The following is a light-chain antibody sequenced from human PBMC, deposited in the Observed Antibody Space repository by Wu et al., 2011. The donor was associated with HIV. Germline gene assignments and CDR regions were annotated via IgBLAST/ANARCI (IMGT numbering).Light chain of an antibody. Sequence: EIVLTQSPVTLSLSPGERATLSCRASQTVGNYLAWYQQKPGQSPRLLIYGTSSRATGFPDRFSGSGSGTDFTLTISSLEPEDFAVYYCQQCSDWPLTFGQGTRLEIK. V-gene: IGKV3-11*01. CDR2: GTS. CDR3: QQCSDWPLT. CDR1: QTVGNY. J-gene: IGKJ5*01.